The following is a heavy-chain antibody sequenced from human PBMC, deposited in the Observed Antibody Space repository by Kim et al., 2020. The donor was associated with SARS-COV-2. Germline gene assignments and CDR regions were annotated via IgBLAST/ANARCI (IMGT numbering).Heavy chain of an antibody. V-gene: IGHV3-7*03. CDR1: GFTFTSYC. J-gene: IGHJ6*02. CDR2: IKQDGSEK. CDR3: ARDPSSGLPHFYYYYGMDV. D-gene: IGHD6-19*01. Sequence: GGSLRLSCAASGFTFTSYCMSWVRQAPGKGLEWVANIKQDGSEKYYVDSVKGRFTISRDNAKNSLYLQMNSLRAEDTAVYYCARDPSSGLPHFYYYYGMDVWGQGATVTVSS.